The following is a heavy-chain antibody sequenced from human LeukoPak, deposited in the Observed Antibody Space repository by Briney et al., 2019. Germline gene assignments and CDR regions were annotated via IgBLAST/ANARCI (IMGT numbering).Heavy chain of an antibody. CDR1: GGTFSSYA. V-gene: IGHV1-69*13. Sequence: SVRVSCKASGGTFSSYAISWVRQAPGQGLEWMGGIIPIFGTANYAQKFQGRVTITADESTSTAYMELSSLRSEDTAVYYCAREYGDYAAFDIWGQGTMVTVSS. CDR3: AREYGDYAAFDI. CDR2: IIPIFGTA. D-gene: IGHD4-17*01. J-gene: IGHJ3*02.